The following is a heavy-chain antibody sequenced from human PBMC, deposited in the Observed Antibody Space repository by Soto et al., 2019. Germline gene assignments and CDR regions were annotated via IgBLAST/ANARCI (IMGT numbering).Heavy chain of an antibody. CDR1: GYTFTSYY. CDR2: INPSGGST. Sequence: VASENVACKASGYTFTSYYMHWVRQAPGQGLEWMGIINPSGGSTSYAQKFQGRVTMTRDTSTSTVYMELSSLRSEDTAVYYCTIYYDILTGYYSFLYWGHAPLVSV. D-gene: IGHD3-9*01. J-gene: IGHJ4*01. CDR3: TIYYDILTGYYSFLY. V-gene: IGHV1-46*01.